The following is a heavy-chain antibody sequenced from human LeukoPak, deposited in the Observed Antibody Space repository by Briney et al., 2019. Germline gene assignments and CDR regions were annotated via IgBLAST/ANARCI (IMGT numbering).Heavy chain of an antibody. CDR1: GGTFSSYA. D-gene: IGHD3-9*01. V-gene: IGHV1-69*05. CDR3: ARGPHDILTGYYFDY. CDR2: IIPIFGTA. J-gene: IGHJ4*02. Sequence: ASVKVSCKASGGTFSSYAISWVRQAPGQGLEWMGGIIPIFGTANYAQKFQGRVTITTDESTSTAYMELSSLRSEDTAVYYCARGPHDILTGYYFDYWGQGTLVTVSS.